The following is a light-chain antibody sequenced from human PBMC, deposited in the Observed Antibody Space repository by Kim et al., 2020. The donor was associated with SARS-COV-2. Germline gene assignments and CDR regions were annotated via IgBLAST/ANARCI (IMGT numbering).Light chain of an antibody. CDR2: DAS. CDR1: LGIRNY. Sequence: STSVRDRVTIPCQASLGIRNYLNWYQQKPGNAPKLLIYDASNLEAGVPSRFSGSGAGSHFTFTISSLQPEDIATYYCQQYDNPPFTFGQGTKLEI. J-gene: IGKJ2*01. V-gene: IGKV1-33*01. CDR3: QQYDNPPFT.